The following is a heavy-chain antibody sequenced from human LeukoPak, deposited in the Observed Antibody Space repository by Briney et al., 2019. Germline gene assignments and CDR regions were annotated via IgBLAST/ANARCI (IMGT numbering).Heavy chain of an antibody. V-gene: IGHV3-23*01. CDR3: AKSGRIIALYGWYFPFDY. D-gene: IGHD6-19*01. J-gene: IGHJ4*02. CDR1: GFTFSSYA. CDR2: ISGSGGST. Sequence: GGSLRLSCAASGFTFSSYAMSWVRQAPGKGLEWVSAISGSGGSTYYADSVKGRFTISRDNSKNTLYLQMNSLRAEDTAVYYCAKSGRIIALYGWYFPFDYWGQGTLVTVSS.